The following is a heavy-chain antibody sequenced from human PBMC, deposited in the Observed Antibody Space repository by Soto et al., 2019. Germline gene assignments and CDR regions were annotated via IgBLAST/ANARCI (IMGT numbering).Heavy chain of an antibody. Sequence: SETLSLTCTVSGGSLTSYYWTWIRQPPGKGLEWIGYIYYTGSATYNSSLTSRVTISVDTSKNQFSLKLKSVTAADAAVYYCARGGIPTQNWFDPWGPGTLVTVSS. CDR3: ARGGIPTQNWFDP. V-gene: IGHV4-59*01. CDR1: GGSLTSYY. D-gene: IGHD2-2*02. J-gene: IGHJ5*02. CDR2: IYYTGSA.